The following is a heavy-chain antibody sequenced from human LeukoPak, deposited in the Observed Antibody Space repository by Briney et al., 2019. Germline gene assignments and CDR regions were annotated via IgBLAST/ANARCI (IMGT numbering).Heavy chain of an antibody. Sequence: GGSLRLSCAACGFTFSSYAMSWVRQAPGKGLEWVAFIRYDGNNKYYADSVKGRFTVSRANSKNTLYLQMNSLRAEDTAVYYCANRAGDQTQQPDNGAFQYWGQGTLVTVSS. D-gene: IGHD4/OR15-4a*01. CDR2: IRYDGNNK. CDR1: GFTFSSYA. CDR3: ANRAGDQTQQPDNGAFQY. J-gene: IGHJ1*01. V-gene: IGHV3-30*02.